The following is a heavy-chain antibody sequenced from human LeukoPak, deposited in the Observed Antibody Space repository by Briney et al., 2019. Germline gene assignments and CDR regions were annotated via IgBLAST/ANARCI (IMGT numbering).Heavy chain of an antibody. CDR3: ARLTSIAAAGTYYYGMDV. CDR2: IRYDGSNK. Sequence: GGSLRLSCAASGFTFSSCGMHWVRQAPGKGLEWVAFIRYDGSNKYYADSVKGRFTISRDNAKNSLYLQMNSLRAEDTAVYYCARLTSIAAAGTYYYGMDVWGQGTTVTVSS. J-gene: IGHJ6*02. V-gene: IGHV3-30*02. D-gene: IGHD6-13*01. CDR1: GFTFSSCG.